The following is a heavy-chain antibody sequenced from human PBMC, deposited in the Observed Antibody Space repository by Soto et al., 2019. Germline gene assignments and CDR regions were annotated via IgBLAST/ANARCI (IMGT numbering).Heavy chain of an antibody. CDR1: GYSFTGYY. J-gene: IGHJ6*02. CDR3: AREAGTIGNYYYGMDV. V-gene: IGHV1-2*02. Sequence: QVQLVQSGAEVKKPGASVRVSCKASGYSFTGYYVHWVRLAPGQGLEWMGWINPNSGGTNHAQKFQGRVTMTRDTSISTAYMELTRLTSNDTAVYFCAREAGTIGNYYYGMDVWRQGTTVTVS. D-gene: IGHD1-7*01. CDR2: INPNSGGT.